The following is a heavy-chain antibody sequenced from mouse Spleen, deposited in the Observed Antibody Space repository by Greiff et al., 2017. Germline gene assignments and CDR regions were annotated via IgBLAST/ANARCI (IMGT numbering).Heavy chain of an antibody. CDR1: GYTFTSYW. D-gene: IGHD2-3*01. J-gene: IGHJ1*01. CDR2: IAPNSGGT. V-gene: IGHV1-72*01. Sequence: VQLQQPGAELVKPGASVKLSCKASGYTFTSYWMHWVKQRPGRGLEWIGRIAPNSGGTKYNEKFKSKATLTVDKPSSTAYMQLSSLTSEDSAVYYCARDDGYFYWYFDVWGAGTTVTVSS. CDR3: ARDDGYFYWYFDV.